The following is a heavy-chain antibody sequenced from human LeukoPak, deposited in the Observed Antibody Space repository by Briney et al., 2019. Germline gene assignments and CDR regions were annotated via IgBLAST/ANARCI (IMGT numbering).Heavy chain of an antibody. CDR3: AKGATVYYFYYYMDV. Sequence: PGGSLRLSCAASGFTFSSYAMHWVRQAPGKGLEWVAVISYDGSNKYYADSVKGRFTISRDNSKNTVYLQMNSLRAEDTAVYYCAKGATVYYFYYYMDVWGKGTTVTISS. V-gene: IGHV3-30*04. CDR2: ISYDGSNK. CDR1: GFTFSSYA. J-gene: IGHJ6*03.